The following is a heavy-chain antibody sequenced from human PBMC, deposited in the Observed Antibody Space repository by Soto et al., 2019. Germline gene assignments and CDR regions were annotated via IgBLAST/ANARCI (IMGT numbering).Heavy chain of an antibody. CDR3: TTDLSPYCSSTSCPPNLDY. CDR2: IKSKTDGGTT. Sequence: GGSLRLSCAASGFTFSNAWMSWVRQAPGKGLEWVGRIKSKTDGGTTDYAAPVKGRFTISRDDSKNTLYLQMNSLKTEDTAVYYCTTDLSPYCSSTSCPPNLDYWGQGTLVTVSS. V-gene: IGHV3-15*01. CDR1: GFTFSNAW. J-gene: IGHJ4*02. D-gene: IGHD2-2*01.